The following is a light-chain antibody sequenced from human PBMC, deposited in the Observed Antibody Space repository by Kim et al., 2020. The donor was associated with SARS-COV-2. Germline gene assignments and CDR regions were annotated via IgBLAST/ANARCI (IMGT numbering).Light chain of an antibody. Sequence: PGERHHRACGAGPGSASSYVAWDQHRPGRAPRRLIYGESSMATGIPDSFSGSGSGTDFALTISGLEPVKFAVYYCQQYISSPRTFGQGTKVDIK. CDR1: PGSASSY. CDR2: GES. V-gene: IGKV3-20*01. CDR3: QQYISSPRT. J-gene: IGKJ1*01.